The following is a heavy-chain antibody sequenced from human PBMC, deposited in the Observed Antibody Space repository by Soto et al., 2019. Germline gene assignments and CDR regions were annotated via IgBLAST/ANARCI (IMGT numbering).Heavy chain of an antibody. CDR3: AGGASASADY. J-gene: IGHJ4*02. Sequence: EVQLVVSGGGLVQPGGSLRLSCAASGFTFNTYWMRWVRQAPGKGLVWVSRIKTDGSYTTYADSVKGRFTISRDNAKNTLYLQMNSLRVDDTAVYYCAGGASASADYWGQGTLVTVSS. CDR1: GFTFNTYW. V-gene: IGHV3-74*01. CDR2: IKTDGSYT.